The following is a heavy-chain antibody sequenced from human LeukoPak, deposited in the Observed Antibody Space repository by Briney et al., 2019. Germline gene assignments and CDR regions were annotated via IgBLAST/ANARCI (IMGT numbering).Heavy chain of an antibody. CDR3: ARILHGGMVYAMSGREFDY. CDR2: IFPGDSDT. D-gene: IGHD2-8*01. V-gene: IGHV5-51*01. Sequence: GESLKISCKGSGYSFTSYWIGWVRQMPGKGLEWMGIIFPGDSDTRYSPSFQGQVTISADKSISTAYLQWSSLKASDTAMDYCARILHGGMVYAMSGREFDYWGQGTLVTVSS. CDR1: GYSFTSYW. J-gene: IGHJ4*02.